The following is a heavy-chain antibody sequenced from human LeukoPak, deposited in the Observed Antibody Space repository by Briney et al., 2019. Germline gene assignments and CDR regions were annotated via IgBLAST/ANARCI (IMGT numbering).Heavy chain of an antibody. J-gene: IGHJ4*02. Sequence: GSLRLSCAASGFTVSSHYMSWVRQAPGKGLEWVSVIYSGGSTYYAGSVKGRFTISRDNSKNTLYLQMNSLRAEDTAVYYCAREGSHYYDSSGYLINPFDYWGQGTLVTVSS. CDR2: IYSGGST. CDR3: AREGSHYYDSSGYLINPFDY. CDR1: GFTVSSHY. V-gene: IGHV3-53*01. D-gene: IGHD3-22*01.